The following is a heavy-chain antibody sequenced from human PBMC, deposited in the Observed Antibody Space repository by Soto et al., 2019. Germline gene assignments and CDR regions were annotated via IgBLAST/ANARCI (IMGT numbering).Heavy chain of an antibody. Sequence: PGGSLRLSCAASGFTFSSYIMNLVRQAPGKGLEWVSSISSSSSYIYYADSVKGRFTISRDNAKNSLYLQMNSLRAEDTAVYYCARAPLYSIPLLLDYWGQGTLVTVSS. CDR3: ARAPLYSIPLLLDY. J-gene: IGHJ4*02. CDR1: GFTFSSYI. CDR2: ISSSSSYI. V-gene: IGHV3-21*01. D-gene: IGHD4-4*01.